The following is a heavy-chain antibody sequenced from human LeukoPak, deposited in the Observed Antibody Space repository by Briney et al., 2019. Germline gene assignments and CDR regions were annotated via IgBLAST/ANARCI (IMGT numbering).Heavy chain of an antibody. CDR3: ARGSSGWYEVDY. Sequence: GSLRLSCVASGFTFSNYAMNWIRQPPGKGLEWIGYIYYSGSTNYNPSLKSRVTISVDTSKNQFSLKLSSVTAADTAVYYCARGSSGWYEVDYWGQGTLVTVSS. D-gene: IGHD6-19*01. CDR1: GFTFSNYA. V-gene: IGHV4-59*01. CDR2: IYYSGST. J-gene: IGHJ4*02.